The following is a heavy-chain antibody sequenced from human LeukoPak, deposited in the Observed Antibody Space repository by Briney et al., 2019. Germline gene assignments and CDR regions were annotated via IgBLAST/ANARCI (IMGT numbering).Heavy chain of an antibody. CDR2: ISYTGST. V-gene: IGHV4-39*01. CDR1: GGSISSTNYL. J-gene: IGHJ4*02. CDR3: ARHLGGSSLFDY. Sequence: KPSETLSLTCTVSGGSISSTNYLWGWIRQPPGKGLEWFGSISYTGSTHYNPSLKSPVSISVDTSKNHFSLRLTSVTAADTAVYYRARHLGGSSLFDYWGQGTLVTVSS. D-gene: IGHD6-13*01.